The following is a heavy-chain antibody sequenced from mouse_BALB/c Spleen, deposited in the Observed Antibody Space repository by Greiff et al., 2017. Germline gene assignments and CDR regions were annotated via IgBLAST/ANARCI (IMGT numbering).Heavy chain of an antibody. CDR1: GFTFSSYA. J-gene: IGHJ4*01. Sequence: EVKVVESGGGLVKPGGSLKLSCAASGFTFSSYAMSWVRQTPEKRLEWVASISSGGSTYYPDSVKGRFTISRDNARNILYLQMSSLRSEDTAMYYCARGRYYGSSPYAMDYWGQGTSVTVSS. V-gene: IGHV5-6-5*01. CDR2: ISSGGST. CDR3: ARGRYYGSSPYAMDY. D-gene: IGHD1-1*01.